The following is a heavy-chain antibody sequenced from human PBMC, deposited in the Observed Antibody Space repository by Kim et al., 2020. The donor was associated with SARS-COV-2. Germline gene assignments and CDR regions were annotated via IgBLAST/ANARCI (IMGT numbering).Heavy chain of an antibody. Sequence: SETLSLTCTVSGGSISSYYWSWIRQPPGKGLEWIGYIYYSGSTNYNPSLKSRVTISVDTSKKQISLKLSSVTAADTAVYYCARSFSSGSYWGFFDYWGQGTLVTVSS. V-gene: IGHV4-59*01. D-gene: IGHD1-26*01. CDR1: GGSISSYY. CDR3: ARSFSSGSYWGFFDY. J-gene: IGHJ4*02. CDR2: IYYSGST.